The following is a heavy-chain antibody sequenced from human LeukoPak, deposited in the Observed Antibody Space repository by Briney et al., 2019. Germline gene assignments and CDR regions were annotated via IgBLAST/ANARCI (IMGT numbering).Heavy chain of an antibody. CDR1: GFTVSSNY. CDR3: ARGYYDFWSGYRYEYFQH. Sequence: GGSLRLSCAASGFTVSSNYMSWVRQAPGKGLEWVSVIYSGGSTYYADSVKGRFTISRHNSKNTLYLQMNSLRAEDTAVYCCARGYYDFWSGYRYEYFQHWGQGTLVTVSS. D-gene: IGHD3-3*01. CDR2: IYSGGST. J-gene: IGHJ1*01. V-gene: IGHV3-53*04.